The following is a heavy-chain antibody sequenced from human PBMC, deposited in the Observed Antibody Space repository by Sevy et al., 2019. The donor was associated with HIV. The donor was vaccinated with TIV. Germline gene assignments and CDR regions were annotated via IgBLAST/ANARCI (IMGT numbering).Heavy chain of an antibody. Sequence: GGSLRLSCAASGFTFSDYYMNWVRQAPGKGLEWVSSISGRSSYIHYAGSVRGRFTISRDNAKNSLYLQMNSLGVDDTAVYFCARDGGCSSTSCLLYFDSWGQGALVTVSS. CDR1: GFTFSDYY. CDR2: ISGRSSYI. D-gene: IGHD2-2*01. V-gene: IGHV3-21*01. J-gene: IGHJ4*02. CDR3: ARDGGCSSTSCLLYFDS.